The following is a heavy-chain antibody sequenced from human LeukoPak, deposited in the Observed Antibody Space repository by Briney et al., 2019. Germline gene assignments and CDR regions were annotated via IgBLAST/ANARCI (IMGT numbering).Heavy chain of an antibody. Sequence: PGGSLRLSCAASGFTFSDYYMSWIRQAPGKGLEWVSYISSSGSTIYYADSVKGRFTISRDNAKNSLYLQMNGLRAEDTAVYYCARDHRLYYDILTGYYTQGIAHAYFDYWGQGTLVTVSS. V-gene: IGHV3-11*01. J-gene: IGHJ4*02. CDR2: ISSSGSTI. CDR3: ARDHRLYYDILTGYYTQGIAHAYFDY. CDR1: GFTFSDYY. D-gene: IGHD3-9*01.